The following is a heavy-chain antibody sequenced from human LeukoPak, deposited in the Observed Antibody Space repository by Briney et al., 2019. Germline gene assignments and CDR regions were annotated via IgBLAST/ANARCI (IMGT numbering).Heavy chain of an antibody. J-gene: IGHJ4*02. CDR3: ARVTSSSGYFYYFDY. CDR1: GGSISSSSYY. V-gene: IGHV4-39*07. Sequence: SETLSLTCTVSGGSISSSSYYWGWIRQPPGKGLEWIGSIYYSGSTYYNPSLKSRVTISVDTSKNQFSLKLSSVTAADTAVYYCARVTSSSGYFYYFDYWGQGTLVTVSS. CDR2: IYYSGST. D-gene: IGHD3-22*01.